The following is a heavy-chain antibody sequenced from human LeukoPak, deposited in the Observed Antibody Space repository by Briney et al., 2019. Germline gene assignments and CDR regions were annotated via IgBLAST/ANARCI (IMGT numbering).Heavy chain of an antibody. CDR1: GYTFTSYA. D-gene: IGHD3-3*01. CDR2: INAGNGNT. CDR3: ARLDLRITIFGVVINPHYYGMDV. Sequence: ASVKVSCKASGYTFTSYAMHWVRQAPGQRLEWMGWINAGNGNTKYSQKFQGRVTITRDTSASTAYMELSSLRSEDTAVYYCARLDLRITIFGVVINPHYYGMDVWGQGTTVTVSS. V-gene: IGHV1-3*01. J-gene: IGHJ6*02.